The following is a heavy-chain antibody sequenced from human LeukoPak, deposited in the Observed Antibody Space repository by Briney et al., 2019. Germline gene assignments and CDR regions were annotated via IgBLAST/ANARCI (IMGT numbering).Heavy chain of an antibody. V-gene: IGHV2-70*04. J-gene: IGHJ4*02. CDR2: IDWDDDK. CDR1: GFSLGTSGMR. Sequence: SGPTLVNPTQTLTLTCTFPGFSLGTSGMRVSWIRQPPGKALEWLARIDWDDDKFYSTSLKTRLTISKDTSKNQVVLTMTNMDPVDTATYYCARTPYCGGDCYVDYWGQGTLVTVSS. CDR3: ARTPYCGGDCYVDY. D-gene: IGHD2-21*02.